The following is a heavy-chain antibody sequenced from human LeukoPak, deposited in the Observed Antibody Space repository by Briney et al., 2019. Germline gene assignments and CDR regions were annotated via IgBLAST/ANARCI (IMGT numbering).Heavy chain of an antibody. D-gene: IGHD2-2*01. J-gene: IGHJ4*02. CDR1: GFAFDEHG. CDR2: INWSGGST. CDR3: ARAPITSPFYFDY. V-gene: IGHV3-20*04. Sequence: PGGSLRLSCTASGFAFDEHGMSWVRQVPGKGLEWGSGINWSGGSTGYADPLRGRFTISRDNAKNSLYLQMYSLRAEDTALYYCARAPITSPFYFDYWGQGTLVTVSS.